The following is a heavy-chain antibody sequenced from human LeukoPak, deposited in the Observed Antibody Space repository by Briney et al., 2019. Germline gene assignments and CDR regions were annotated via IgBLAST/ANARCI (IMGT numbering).Heavy chain of an antibody. V-gene: IGHV7-4-1*02. J-gene: IGHJ3*02. Sequence: ASVKVSCKASGYTFTSYAMNWVRQAPGQGLEWMGWINTNTGNPTYAQGFTGRFVFSLDTSVSTAYLQISSLKAEDTAVYYCARDLGVYYDSSVTRSDAFDIWGQGTMVTVSS. CDR2: INTNTGNP. CDR3: ARDLGVYYDSSVTRSDAFDI. D-gene: IGHD3-22*01. CDR1: GYTFTSYA.